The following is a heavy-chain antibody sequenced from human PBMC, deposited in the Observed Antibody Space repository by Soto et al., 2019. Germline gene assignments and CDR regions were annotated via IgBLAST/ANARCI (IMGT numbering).Heavy chain of an antibody. CDR3: AKDLRYSGYDREDY. D-gene: IGHD5-12*01. CDR1: GFTFSSYA. Sequence: GGSLRLSCAASGFTFSSYAMSWVRQAPGKGLEWVSAISGSGGGTYYADSVKGRFTISRDNSKNTLYLQMNSLRAEDTAVYYCAKDLRYSGYDREDYWGQGTLVTVSS. V-gene: IGHV3-23*01. CDR2: ISGSGGGT. J-gene: IGHJ4*02.